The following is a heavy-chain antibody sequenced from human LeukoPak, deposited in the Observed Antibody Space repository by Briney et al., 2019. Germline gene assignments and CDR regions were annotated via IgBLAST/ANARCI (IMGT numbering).Heavy chain of an antibody. CDR2: IYTSGST. CDR1: GGSISSYY. V-gene: IGHV4-4*07. CDR3: ARDPKAHYYGSGSYTL. D-gene: IGHD3-10*01. J-gene: IGHJ4*02. Sequence: SETLSLTCTVSGGSISSYYLSWIRQPAGKGLEWIGRIYTSGSTNYNPSLKSRVTMSVDTSKNQFSLKLSSVTAADTAVYYCARDPKAHYYGSGSYTLWGQGTLVTVSS.